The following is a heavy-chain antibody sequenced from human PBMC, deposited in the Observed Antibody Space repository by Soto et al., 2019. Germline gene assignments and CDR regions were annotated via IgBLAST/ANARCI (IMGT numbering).Heavy chain of an antibody. J-gene: IGHJ6*02. D-gene: IGHD2-2*01. CDR3: APSRVYCSSTSCYPLYYYYGMDV. Sequence: PSETLSLTCTVSGGSISSSSYYWGWIRQPPGKGLEWIGSIYYSGSTYYNPSLKSRVTISVDTSKNQFSLKLSSVTAADTAVYYCAPSRVYCSSTSCYPLYYYYGMDVWGQGTTVTVSS. CDR2: IYYSGST. CDR1: GGSISSSSYY. V-gene: IGHV4-39*01.